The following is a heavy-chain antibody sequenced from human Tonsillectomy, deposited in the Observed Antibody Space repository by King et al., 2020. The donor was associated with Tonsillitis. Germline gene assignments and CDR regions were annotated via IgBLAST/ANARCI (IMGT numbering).Heavy chain of an antibody. CDR2: INPNRGGT. D-gene: IGHD1-26*01. V-gene: IGHV1-2*02. Sequence: VQLVESGAEVKKPGASVKVSCKASEYTFTDYYIHWVRQAPGQGLEWMGWINPNRGGTNYPQKFQGRVTMTRDTSISTAYMELSRLRSDDTAVYYCVRDTGSSPDGDYWGQGTLVTVSS. CDR3: VRDTGSSPDGDY. J-gene: IGHJ4*02. CDR1: EYTFTDYY.